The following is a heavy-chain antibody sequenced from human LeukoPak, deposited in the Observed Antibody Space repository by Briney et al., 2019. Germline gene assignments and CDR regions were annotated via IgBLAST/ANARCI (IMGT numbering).Heavy chain of an antibody. D-gene: IGHD2-2*01. V-gene: IGHV3-7*01. Sequence: GGSLRLSCAASGFTFSNYWMSWVRQAPGKGLGWVANIKFDGSVKFYVDSVKGPFTISRDNAKNLLYLQMNSLRAEDTAVYYCARDRVRGGYCSSTSCYVPFFDYWGQGTLVTVSS. CDR3: ARDRVRGGYCSSTSCYVPFFDY. CDR2: IKFDGSVK. CDR1: GFTFSNYW. J-gene: IGHJ4*02.